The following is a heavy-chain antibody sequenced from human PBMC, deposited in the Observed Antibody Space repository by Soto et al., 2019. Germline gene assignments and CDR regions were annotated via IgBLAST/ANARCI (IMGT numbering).Heavy chain of an antibody. J-gene: IGHJ6*02. CDR3: AGVPAAIPYYYGMDV. Sequence: VASVKVSCKASGYTFTGYYMHWVRQAPGQGLEWMGWINPNSGGTNYAQKFQGRVTMTRDTSISTAYMELSRLRSDDTAVYYCAGVPAAIPYYYGMDVWGQGTTVTVSS. V-gene: IGHV1-2*02. D-gene: IGHD2-2*02. CDR2: INPNSGGT. CDR1: GYTFTGYY.